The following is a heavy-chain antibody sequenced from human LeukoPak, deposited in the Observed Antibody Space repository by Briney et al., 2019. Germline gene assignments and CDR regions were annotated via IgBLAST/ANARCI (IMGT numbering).Heavy chain of an antibody. CDR2: IKQDGSEK. CDR3: ATSAADDYYYYYYMDV. CDR1: GFIFSSYW. J-gene: IGHJ6*03. V-gene: IGHV3-7*01. D-gene: IGHD6-13*01. Sequence: QPGGSLRLSCAASGFIFSSYWMSWVRRAPGKGLEWVANIKQDGSEKYYVDSVKGRFTISRDNAKNSLYLQMNSLRAEDTAVYYCATSAADDYYYYYYMDVWGKGTTVTVSS.